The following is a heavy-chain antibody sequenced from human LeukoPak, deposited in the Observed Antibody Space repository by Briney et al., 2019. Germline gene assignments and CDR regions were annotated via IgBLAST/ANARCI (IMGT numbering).Heavy chain of an antibody. CDR1: GGSFSGYY. J-gene: IGHJ5*02. CDR3: ARGPRKYIVVVPAAMRKALYRLDP. CDR2: INHSGST. D-gene: IGHD2-2*01. Sequence: PSETLSLTCAVYGGSFSGYYWSWIRQPPGKGLEWIGEINHSGSTNYNPSLKSRVTISVDTSKNQFSLKLSSVTAADTAVYYCARGPRKYIVVVPAAMRKALYRLDPWGQGTLVTVSS. V-gene: IGHV4-34*01.